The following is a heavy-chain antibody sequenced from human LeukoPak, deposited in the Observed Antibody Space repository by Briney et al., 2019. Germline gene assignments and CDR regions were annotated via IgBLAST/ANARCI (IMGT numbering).Heavy chain of an antibody. Sequence: SGGSLRLSCAASGLTVSSNYMSWVRHSPGKGLEWVPVIYSGGSTYYANSVKGRFTISRDNSKNTLYLQVNSLRAEDTAVYYCARSIVGTTSAFDIWGQGTMVTVSS. D-gene: IGHD1-26*01. V-gene: IGHV3-66*01. CDR3: ARSIVGTTSAFDI. CDR2: IYSGGST. J-gene: IGHJ3*02. CDR1: GLTVSSNY.